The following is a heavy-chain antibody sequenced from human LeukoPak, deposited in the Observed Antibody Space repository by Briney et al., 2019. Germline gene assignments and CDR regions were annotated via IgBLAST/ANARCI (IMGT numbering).Heavy chain of an antibody. D-gene: IGHD5-18*01. J-gene: IGHJ4*02. CDR2: IWYDGSNK. CDR1: GFTFSSYG. Sequence: GGSLRLSCAASGFTFSSYGMHWVRQAPGKGLEWVAVIWYDGSNKYYADSVKGRFTISRDNSKNTLYLQMNSLRADDTAVYYCATSLDTAGGPYWGQGTLVTVSS. V-gene: IGHV3-33*01. CDR3: ATSLDTAGGPY.